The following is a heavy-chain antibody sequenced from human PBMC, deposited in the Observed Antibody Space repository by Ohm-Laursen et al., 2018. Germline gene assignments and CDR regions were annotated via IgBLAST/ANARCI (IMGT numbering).Heavy chain of an antibody. CDR3: AKGSEVVFSGYLDS. D-gene: IGHD3-22*01. CDR1: GFTFEDYA. J-gene: IGHJ4*02. Sequence: SLRLSCAASGFTFEDYAMHWVRQTPGNGLEWVSGITWNSGSIGYADSVKGRFTISRDNAKKSLYLQMNGLTTEDTALYYCAKGSEVVFSGYLDSWGQGTLVTVSS. CDR2: ITWNSGSI. V-gene: IGHV3-9*01.